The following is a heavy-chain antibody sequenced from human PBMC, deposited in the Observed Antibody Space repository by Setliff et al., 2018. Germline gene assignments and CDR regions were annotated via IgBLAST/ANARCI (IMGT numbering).Heavy chain of an antibody. Sequence: SETLSLTCSVSAGAISRSGYYWGWIRQSPGKGLEWIGSVHYNGNAYYTPSLKSRLTVSVDTAKNQFSLRLTSVTVADTAVYYCARHQGAYGSSEWYETYYGMDGWGQGTTVTVSS. CDR2: VHYNGNA. CDR1: AGAISRSGYY. V-gene: IGHV4-39*01. CDR3: ARHQGAYGSSEWYETYYGMDG. J-gene: IGHJ6*02. D-gene: IGHD3-3*01.